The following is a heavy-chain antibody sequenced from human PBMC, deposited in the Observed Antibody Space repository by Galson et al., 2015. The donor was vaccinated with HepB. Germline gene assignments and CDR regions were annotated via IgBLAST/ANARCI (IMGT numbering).Heavy chain of an antibody. CDR1: GYSFNTNW. D-gene: IGHD1-14*01. V-gene: IGHV5-51*01. CDR2: IFPADSDT. Sequence: QSGAEVKKPGESLKISCKGSGYSFNTNWIVWVRQMPGKGLEWMGNIFPADSDTRYSPSFQGQVTISADKSTATAYLEWSSLKASDTAMYFCARFSAAGFSLNWFDPWGQGTLVTVSS. J-gene: IGHJ5*02. CDR3: ARFSAAGFSLNWFDP.